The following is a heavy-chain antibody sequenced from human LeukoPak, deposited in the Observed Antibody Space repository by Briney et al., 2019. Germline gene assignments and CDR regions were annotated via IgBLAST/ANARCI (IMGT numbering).Heavy chain of an antibody. CDR1: GFTFSDYY. D-gene: IGHD6-13*01. J-gene: IGHJ4*02. CDR2: ISTSGSTT. V-gene: IGHV3-11*01. Sequence: GGSLRLSCAASGFTFSDYYMSWTRQAPGKGLEWVSYISTSGSTTYYADSVKGRITISRDNAKNSLYLQMNSLRAEDTAVYYCARGRQVAAGGDGNWGQGTLVTVSS. CDR3: ARGRQVAAGGDGN.